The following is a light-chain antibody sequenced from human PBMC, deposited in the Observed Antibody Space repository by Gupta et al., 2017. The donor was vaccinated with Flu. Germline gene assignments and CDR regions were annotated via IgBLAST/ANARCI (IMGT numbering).Light chain of an antibody. V-gene: IGKV3-20*01. J-gene: IGKJ3*01. Sequence: EIVLTQSPGTLSLSPGERATLSCRASQSVSRSYLAWYQQKPGQAPRLLIYGASSRATGIPDRFSGSGSGTDFTLTISRREPEDFAVYYCQQYGSSPLFTFGPGTKVDIK. CDR2: GAS. CDR1: QSVSRSY. CDR3: QQYGSSPLFT.